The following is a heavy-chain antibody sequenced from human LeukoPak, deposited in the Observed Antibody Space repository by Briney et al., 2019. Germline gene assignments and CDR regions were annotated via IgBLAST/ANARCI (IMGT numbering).Heavy chain of an antibody. CDR3: ARRGSVVTGPAFDI. CDR2: ISSSSSTI. Sequence: PGGSLRLSCAASGFTFSSYSMNWVRQAPGKGLEWVSYISSSSSTIYYADSVKGRFTISRDNSKNTLYLQMNSLRVEDTAVYYCARRGSVVTGPAFDIWGQGTVVTVSS. V-gene: IGHV3-48*01. J-gene: IGHJ3*02. CDR1: GFTFSSYS. D-gene: IGHD2-21*02.